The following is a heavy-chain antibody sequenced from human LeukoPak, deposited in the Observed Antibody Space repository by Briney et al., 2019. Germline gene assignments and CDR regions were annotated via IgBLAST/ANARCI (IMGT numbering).Heavy chain of an antibody. J-gene: IGHJ4*02. D-gene: IGHD3-3*01. V-gene: IGHV3-66*01. CDR2: IYSGGTT. CDR1: GFTVSNNY. CDR3: AGTRVNYDLSPFAY. Sequence: GGSLRLSCAASGFTVSNNYMSWVRQAPGKGLEWVSLIYSGGTTYHADSVKGRFIISRDNSRNTLYLQMNSLRVEDTAVYYCAGTRVNYDLSPFAYWGQGALVTVSS.